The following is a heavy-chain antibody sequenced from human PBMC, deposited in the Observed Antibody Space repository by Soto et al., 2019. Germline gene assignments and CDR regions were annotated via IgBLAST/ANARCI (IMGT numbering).Heavy chain of an antibody. CDR2: IIPIFGTE. Sequence: SVKVSCKASGGTFSSYAISWVRQAPGQGLEWMGGIIPIFGTENYAQKFQGRVTITADESTSTAYMELSSLRSEDTAVYYCARDLYCSTRCGAGNYYYYYGMDVWGQGTTVTVSS. J-gene: IGHJ6*02. CDR3: ARDLYCSTRCGAGNYYYYYGMDV. CDR1: GGTFSSYA. D-gene: IGHD2-2*01. V-gene: IGHV1-69*13.